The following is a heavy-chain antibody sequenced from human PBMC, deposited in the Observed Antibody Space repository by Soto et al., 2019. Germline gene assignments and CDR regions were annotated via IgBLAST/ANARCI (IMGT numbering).Heavy chain of an antibody. CDR1: GFTFSSYG. J-gene: IGHJ4*02. V-gene: IGHV3-30*18. D-gene: IGHD5-18*01. CDR3: AKNTGYSYGFPFDY. Sequence: ESGGGVVQPGRSLRLSCAASGFTFSSYGMHWVRQAPGKGLEWVAIISHDGSNKYYADSVEGRFTISRDNSKNTLYLQMNSLRAEDTAVYYCAKNTGYSYGFPFDYGGQGTLVTVSS. CDR2: ISHDGSNK.